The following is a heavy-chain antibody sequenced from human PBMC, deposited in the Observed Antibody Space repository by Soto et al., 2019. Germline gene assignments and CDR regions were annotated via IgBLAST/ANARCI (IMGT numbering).Heavy chain of an antibody. J-gene: IGHJ4*02. CDR3: ARGRGSTGYLGREHYFDH. V-gene: IGHV3-66*01. CDR2: IDIGGNT. D-gene: IGHD2-2*01. Sequence: EVQVVESGGGLVQPGGSLRLSCAASGFSVTSNYMNWVRQAPGKGLEWVSIIDIGGNTYYADSVKDRFTIPRDNSRNTRYLHMDSLRAEDTAVYYCARGRGSTGYLGREHYFDHWGQGTLVTVSP. CDR1: GFSVTSNY.